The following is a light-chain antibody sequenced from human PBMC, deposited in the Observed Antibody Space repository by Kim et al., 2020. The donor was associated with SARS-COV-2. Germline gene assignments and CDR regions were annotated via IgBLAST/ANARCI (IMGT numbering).Light chain of an antibody. CDR1: KLGDKY. CDR3: QAWDSSTAV. J-gene: IGLJ2*01. Sequence: SYELTQPPSVSVSPGQTASITCSGDKLGDKYACWYQQKPGQSPVLVIYQDSKRPSGIPERFSGSNSGNTATLTISGTQALDEDDYYCQAWDSSTAVFVGG. V-gene: IGLV3-1*01. CDR2: QDS.